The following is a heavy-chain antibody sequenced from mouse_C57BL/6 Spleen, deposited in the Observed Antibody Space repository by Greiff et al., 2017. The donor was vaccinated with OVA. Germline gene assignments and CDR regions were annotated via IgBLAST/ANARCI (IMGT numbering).Heavy chain of an antibody. D-gene: IGHD2-4*01. Sequence: VQLQQPGTELVKPGASVKLSCKASGYTFTSYWMHWVKQRPGQGLEWIGNINPSNGGTNYNEKFKSKATLTVDKSSSTAYMQLSSLTSEDSAVYYCARSRRAFDYAYYCDYWGQGTTRTVSS. CDR2: INPSNGGT. CDR3: ARSRRAFDYAYYCDY. CDR1: GYTFTSYW. J-gene: IGHJ2*01. V-gene: IGHV1-53*01.